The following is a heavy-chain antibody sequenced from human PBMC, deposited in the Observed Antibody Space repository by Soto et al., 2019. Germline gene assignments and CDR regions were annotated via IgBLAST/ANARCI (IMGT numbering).Heavy chain of an antibody. J-gene: IGHJ4*02. D-gene: IGHD5-18*01. V-gene: IGHV2-5*01. Sequence: PTLVNPTQTLTLTCTFSGFSFTTAGVAVGWIRQTPGGALEWLTLIYYNDDRRFSPSLKTRLTITGDTSKNQVVLSLTNVDPGETATYFCAHSDGGYDIIYFDSWGQGTPVTVYS. CDR1: GFSFTTAGVA. CDR3: AHSDGGYDIIYFDS. CDR2: IYYNDDR.